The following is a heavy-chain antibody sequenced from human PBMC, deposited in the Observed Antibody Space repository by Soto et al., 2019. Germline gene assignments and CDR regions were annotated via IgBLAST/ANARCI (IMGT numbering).Heavy chain of an antibody. V-gene: IGHV1-69*01. J-gene: IGHJ4*02. CDR2: IIPIFGTA. D-gene: IGHD6-13*01. CDR1: GGTFSSYP. Sequence: QVQLVQSGAEVKMPGSSVKVSCKASGGTFSSYPISWVRQAPGQGLEWMGGIIPIFGTANYAQKFQGRVTITADESTSTAYMELSSLRSEDTAVYYSARKSQAGYYFDYWGQGTLVTVSS. CDR3: ARKSQAGYYFDY.